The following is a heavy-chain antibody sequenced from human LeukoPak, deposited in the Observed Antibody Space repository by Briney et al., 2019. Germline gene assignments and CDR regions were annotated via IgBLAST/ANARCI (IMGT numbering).Heavy chain of an antibody. CDR2: IYPGDSDI. Sequence: GESLKISCKASRYSSASYWIAWARQMPGKGLEWMGIIYPGDSDIIYSPSFQGQVTISADKSISTAYLQWSSLKASDTAMYYCASDDYGDYVLWGQGTLVTVSS. V-gene: IGHV5-51*01. D-gene: IGHD4-17*01. CDR3: ASDDYGDYVL. CDR1: RYSSASYW. J-gene: IGHJ4*02.